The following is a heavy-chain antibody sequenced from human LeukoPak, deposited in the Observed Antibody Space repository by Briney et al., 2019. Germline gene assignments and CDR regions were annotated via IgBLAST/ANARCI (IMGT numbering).Heavy chain of an antibody. J-gene: IGHJ4*02. Sequence: GRSLRLSCAASGFTFSSYWMSWVRQAPGKGLEWVANIKQDGSEKYYVDSVKGRFTISRDNAKNSLYLQMNSLRAEDTALYYCAKDISSYSSGWYYFDYWGQGTLVTVSS. CDR3: AKDISSYSSGWYYFDY. D-gene: IGHD6-19*01. V-gene: IGHV3-7*03. CDR2: IKQDGSEK. CDR1: GFTFSSYW.